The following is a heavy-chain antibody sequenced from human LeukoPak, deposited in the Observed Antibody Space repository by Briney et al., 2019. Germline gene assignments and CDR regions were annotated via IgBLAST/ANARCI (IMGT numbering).Heavy chain of an antibody. J-gene: IGHJ3*02. D-gene: IGHD3-10*01. CDR2: IRSKANSYAT. CDR3: TRHLNYYGSGSYAFDI. Sequence: PGGSLRLSCAASGFTFSGSAMHWVRQASGKGLEWVGRIRSKANSYATAYAASVKGRFTISRDDSKNTAYLQMNSLKTEDTAVYYCTRHLNYYGSGSYAFDIWGQGTMVTVSS. CDR1: GFTFSGSA. V-gene: IGHV3-73*01.